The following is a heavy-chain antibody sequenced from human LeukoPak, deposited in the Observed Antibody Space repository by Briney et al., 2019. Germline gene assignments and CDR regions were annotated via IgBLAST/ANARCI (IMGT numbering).Heavy chain of an antibody. D-gene: IGHD3-10*01. Sequence: ASVKVSCKASGGTFSSYAISWVRQAPGQGLEWMGWISAYNGNTNYAQKPQGRVTMTTDTSTSTAYMELRSLRSDDTAVYYCASLAMVRGVPYYFDYWGQGTLVTVSS. CDR3: ASLAMVRGVPYYFDY. CDR1: GGTFSSYA. CDR2: ISAYNGNT. V-gene: IGHV1-18*01. J-gene: IGHJ4*02.